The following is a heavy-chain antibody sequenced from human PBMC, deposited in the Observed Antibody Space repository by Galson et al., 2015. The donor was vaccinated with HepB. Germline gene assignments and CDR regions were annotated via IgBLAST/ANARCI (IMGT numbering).Heavy chain of an antibody. Sequence: SLRLSCAASGFTFSSYAMSWVRQAPGKGLEWVSAISGSGGSTYYADSVKGRFTISRDNSKNTLYLQMNSLRAEDTAVYYCANRGGFGEPIDYWGQGTLVTVSS. V-gene: IGHV3-23*01. CDR1: GFTFSSYA. CDR3: ANRGGFGEPIDY. J-gene: IGHJ4*02. D-gene: IGHD3-10*01. CDR2: ISGSGGST.